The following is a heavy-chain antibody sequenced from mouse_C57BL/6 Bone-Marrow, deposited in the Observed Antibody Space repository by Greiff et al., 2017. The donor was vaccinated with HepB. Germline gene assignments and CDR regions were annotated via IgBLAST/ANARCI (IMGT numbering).Heavy chain of an antibody. CDR2: IYPRDGST. V-gene: IGHV1-85*01. J-gene: IGHJ2*01. D-gene: IGHD1-1*01. CDR3: ARGEDYGSSFYFDY. CDR1: GYTFTSYD. Sequence: VQLVESGPELVKPGASVKLSCKASGYTFTSYDINWVKQRPGQGLEWIGWIYPRDGSTKYNEKFKGKATLTVDTSSSTAYMELHSLTSEDSAVYFCARGEDYGSSFYFDYWGQGTTLTVSS.